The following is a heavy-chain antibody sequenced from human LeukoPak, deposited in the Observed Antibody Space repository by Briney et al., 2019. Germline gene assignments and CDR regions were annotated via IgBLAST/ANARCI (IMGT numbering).Heavy chain of an antibody. V-gene: IGHV3-23*01. J-gene: IGHJ5*02. CDR3: AKDRIRNYYDSSGYSSWFDP. Sequence: GGSLRLSCAASGFTFSSYAMSWVRQAPGKGLEWVSGISGSGGSTYYADSVKGRFTISRDNSKNTLYLQMNSLRAEDTAVYYCAKDRIRNYYDSSGYSSWFDPWGQGTLVTVSS. CDR2: ISGSGGST. D-gene: IGHD3-22*01. CDR1: GFTFSSYA.